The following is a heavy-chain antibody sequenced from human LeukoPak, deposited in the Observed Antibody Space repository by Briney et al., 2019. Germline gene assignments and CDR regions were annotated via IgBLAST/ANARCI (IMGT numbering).Heavy chain of an antibody. Sequence: GGSLRLPCAVSGFTFSGFWMSWSRQAPGKRLEWVASINSDESEGYYADVVKGRFTISRDNAKNSLYLQINSLRAEDTAVYYCARSSYSSSSSVWGQGTMVTVSS. V-gene: IGHV3-7*03. D-gene: IGHD6-6*01. CDR2: INSDESEG. J-gene: IGHJ3*01. CDR3: ARSSYSSSSSV. CDR1: GFTFSGFW.